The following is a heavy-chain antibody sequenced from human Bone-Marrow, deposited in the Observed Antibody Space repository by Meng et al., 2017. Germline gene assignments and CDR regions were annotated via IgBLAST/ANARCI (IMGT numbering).Heavy chain of an antibody. CDR2: IDPKNGDT. V-gene: IGHV1-2*06. CDR3: ARDEDISAAGKLFGDY. Sequence: LWQSGAERPQPGSHVTVSCKPSGYNCPDYYIHWVRQAPGQGLEWMGRIDPKNGDTHYAQKFQGRVTMTGDTSISTAYMDLSGLRSDDTAVYYCARDEDISAAGKLFGDYWGQGTLVTVSS. CDR1: GYNCPDYY. J-gene: IGHJ4*02. D-gene: IGHD6-13*01.